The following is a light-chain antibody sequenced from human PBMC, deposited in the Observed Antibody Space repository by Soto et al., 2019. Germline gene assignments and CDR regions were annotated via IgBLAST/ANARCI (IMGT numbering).Light chain of an antibody. J-gene: IGLJ1*01. CDR2: QDT. Sequence: SYELTQPPSVSVSPGQTASITCSGDKLEEKYVCWYQQKPGQSPALVIHQDTKRPSGIPERFSGSNSGNTATLTISGTQAMDEADYYCQAWDSSTYVFGSGTKLTVL. CDR1: KLEEKY. CDR3: QAWDSSTYV. V-gene: IGLV3-1*01.